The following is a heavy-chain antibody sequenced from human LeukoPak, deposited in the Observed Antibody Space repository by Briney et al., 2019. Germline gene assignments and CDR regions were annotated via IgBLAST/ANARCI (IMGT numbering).Heavy chain of an antibody. D-gene: IGHD6-13*01. Sequence: SGTLSLTCAVSGGSISSSNWWSWVRQPPGKGLEWIGEIYHSGSTNYNPSLKSRVTISVDKSKNQFSLKLSSVTAADTAVYYCARGQYSSSWSYYYYYMDVWGKGTTVTVSS. CDR2: IYHSGST. CDR3: ARGQYSSSWSYYYYYMDV. J-gene: IGHJ6*03. CDR1: GGSISSSNW. V-gene: IGHV4-4*02.